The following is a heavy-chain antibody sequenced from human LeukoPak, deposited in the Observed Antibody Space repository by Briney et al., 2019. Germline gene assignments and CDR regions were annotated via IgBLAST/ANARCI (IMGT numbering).Heavy chain of an antibody. D-gene: IGHD1-14*01. V-gene: IGHV4-34*01. CDR3: ARGLAGLYYMDV. J-gene: IGHJ6*03. CDR1: GFTFSSYA. Sequence: GSLRLSCAASGFTFSSYATSWIRQPPGKGLEWIGEINHSGSTNYNPSLKSRVTISVDTSKNQFSLKLSPVTAADTAVYYCARGLAGLYYMDVWGKGTTVTVSS. CDR2: INHSGST.